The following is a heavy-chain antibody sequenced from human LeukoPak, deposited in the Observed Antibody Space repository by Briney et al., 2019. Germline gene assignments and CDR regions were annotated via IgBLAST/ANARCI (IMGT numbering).Heavy chain of an antibody. V-gene: IGHV3-23*01. Sequence: GGSLRLSCAASGFTVSSNYMSWVRQAPGKGLEWVSAISGSGGSTYYADSVKGRFTISRDNSKHTLYLQMNSLRAEDTAVYYCAKTTVTNLYYFDYWGQGTLVTASS. D-gene: IGHD4-17*01. J-gene: IGHJ4*02. CDR1: GFTVSSNY. CDR2: ISGSGGST. CDR3: AKTTVTNLYYFDY.